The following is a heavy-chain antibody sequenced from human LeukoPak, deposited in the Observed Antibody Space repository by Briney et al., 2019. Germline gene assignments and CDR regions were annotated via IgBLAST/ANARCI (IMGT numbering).Heavy chain of an antibody. D-gene: IGHD5-18*01. CDR2: IYYSRRT. CDR3: ARGYSYGYDALDV. V-gene: IGHV4-59*01. CDR1: GGSISSYY. J-gene: IGHJ3*01. Sequence: SETLSLTCTVSGGSISSYYWSWIRQPPGKGLEWIGCIYYSRRTNYSPSLKSRVTISVDTSKNQFSLKLSFVTAADTAVYYCARGYSYGYDALDVWGQGTMVTVSS.